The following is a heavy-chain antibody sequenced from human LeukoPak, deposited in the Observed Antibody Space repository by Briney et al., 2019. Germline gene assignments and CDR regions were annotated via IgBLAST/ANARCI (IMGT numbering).Heavy chain of an antibody. J-gene: IGHJ1*01. CDR2: ISGSGGST. Sequence: GGSLRLSCAASGFTFSGYAMSWVRQAPGKGLEWVSSISGSGGSTYYADSVKGRFTISRDNSKNTLYLQMNSLRAEDTAVYYCAKDSPVAGTSLEYFQHWGQGTLSPSPQ. CDR3: AKDSPVAGTSLEYFQH. CDR1: GFTFSGYA. V-gene: IGHV3-23*01. D-gene: IGHD6-19*01.